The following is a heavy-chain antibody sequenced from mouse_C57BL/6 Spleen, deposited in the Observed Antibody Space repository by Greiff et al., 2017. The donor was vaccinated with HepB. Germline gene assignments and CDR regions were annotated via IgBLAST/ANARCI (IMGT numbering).Heavy chain of an antibody. CDR3: ARGSNYWFAY. CDR2: IRNKANGYTT. J-gene: IGHJ3*01. CDR1: GFTFTDYY. Sequence: EVKVIESGGGLVQPGGSLSLSCAASGFTFTDYYMSWVRQPPGKALEWLGFIRNKANGYTTEYSASVKGRFTISRDNSQSILYLQMHALRAEDSATCYCARGSNYWFAYWGQGTLVTVSA. V-gene: IGHV7-3*01. D-gene: IGHD2-5*01.